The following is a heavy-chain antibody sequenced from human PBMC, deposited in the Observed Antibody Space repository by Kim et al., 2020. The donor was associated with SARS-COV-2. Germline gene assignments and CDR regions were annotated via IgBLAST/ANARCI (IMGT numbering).Heavy chain of an antibody. CDR3: AKLGRPVAVVGATLEY. CDR1: GFTFNTYA. D-gene: IGHD2-15*01. CDR2: ISGSGDNT. Sequence: GGSLRLSCAASGFTFNTYAMNWVRQAPGKGLEWVSTISGSGDNTHYADSVKGRFTVSRDNSKNTVYLQMNSLRAEDTAIYYCAKLGRPVAVVGATLEYWGQGTLVTVSS. J-gene: IGHJ4*02. V-gene: IGHV3-23*01.